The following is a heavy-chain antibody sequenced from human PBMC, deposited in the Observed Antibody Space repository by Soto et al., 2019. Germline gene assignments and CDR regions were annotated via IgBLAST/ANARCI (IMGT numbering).Heavy chain of an antibody. J-gene: IGHJ4*02. CDR1: GGTFSSYA. V-gene: IGHV1-69*01. CDR2: IIPIFGTA. Sequence: QVQLVQSGAEVKKPGSSVKVSCKASGGTFSSYAISWVRQAPGQGLEWMGGIIPIFGTANYAQKFQGKVTITADESTRTAYMELSSLRSEDTAEYYCARGVYSGYDPNNNYLDYWGQGTLVTVCS. CDR3: ARGVYSGYDPNNNYLDY. D-gene: IGHD5-12*01.